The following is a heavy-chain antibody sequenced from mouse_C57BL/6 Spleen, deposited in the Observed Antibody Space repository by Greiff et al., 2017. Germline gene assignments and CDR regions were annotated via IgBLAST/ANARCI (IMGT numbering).Heavy chain of an antibody. V-gene: IGHV1-53*01. CDR3: ARDHYSGCSYWYFDV. D-gene: IGHD1-1*01. Sequence: QVQLQQPGTELVKPGASVKLSCKASGFTFTSYWMHWVKQRPGQGLEWIGNINPSNGGTNYNEKFKSKATLTVYKSSSTAYMQLSSLTSEASAVYYCARDHYSGCSYWYFDVWGTGTTVTVAS. CDR2: INPSNGGT. J-gene: IGHJ1*03. CDR1: GFTFTSYW.